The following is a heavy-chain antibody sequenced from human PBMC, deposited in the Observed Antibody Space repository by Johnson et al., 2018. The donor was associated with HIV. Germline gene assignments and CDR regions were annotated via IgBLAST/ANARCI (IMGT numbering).Heavy chain of an antibody. CDR1: GFTFSSYA. D-gene: IGHD1-26*01. V-gene: IGHV3-30-3*01. J-gene: IGHJ3*02. Sequence: QVQLVESGGGVVQPGRSLRLSCAASGFTFSSYAMHWVRQAPGKGLEWVAVISYDGSNKYYADSVKGRFTISRDNSRSTLFLEMINLRDEDTALYYCARDVAGAKMDAFETWGQGTMVIVSS. CDR2: ISYDGSNK. CDR3: ARDVAGAKMDAFET.